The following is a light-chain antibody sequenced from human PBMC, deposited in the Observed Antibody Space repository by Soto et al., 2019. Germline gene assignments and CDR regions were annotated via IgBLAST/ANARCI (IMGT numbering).Light chain of an antibody. V-gene: IGKV3-15*01. CDR2: GAS. CDR3: QQYNNWPLT. CDR1: QSVSSN. Sequence: EIVMTQSPATLSVSPGERATLSCRASQSVSSNLAWYQQKPGQAPRLLIYGASARATGIPARFSGSGSGTEFNLTISSLQSEDSAVYYCQQYNNWPLTFGQGKRLEIK. J-gene: IGKJ5*01.